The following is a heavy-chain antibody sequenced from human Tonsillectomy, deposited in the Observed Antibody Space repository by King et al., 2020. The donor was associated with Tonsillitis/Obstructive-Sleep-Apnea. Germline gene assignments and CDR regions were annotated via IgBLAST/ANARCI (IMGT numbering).Heavy chain of an antibody. CDR3: ARDMVLEARGDAFDI. Sequence: VQLQESGPGLVKPSETLSLTCTVSGGSISSYSWSWIRQPPGKGLEWIGYIYYSGSTNYNPSLKSRVTISVDTSKNQFSLKLSSVTAADTAVYYCARDMVLEARGDAFDIWGQGTMVTVSS. CDR2: IYYSGST. D-gene: IGHD2-8*01. J-gene: IGHJ3*02. V-gene: IGHV4-59*01. CDR1: GGSISSYS.